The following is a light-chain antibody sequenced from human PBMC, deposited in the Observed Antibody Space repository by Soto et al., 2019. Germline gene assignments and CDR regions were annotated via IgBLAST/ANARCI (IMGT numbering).Light chain of an antibody. V-gene: IGKV1-5*03. CDR1: QTISSW. Sequence: DIPMTPSPSTLAGSVGDRVTINCRASQTISSWLAWYQQKPGKAPKVLIYKASTLKSGVPSRFSGSGSGTECTLTISSLQPDDVATYYCQHYNSYSEALGQGTKVDIK. CDR3: QHYNSYSEA. J-gene: IGKJ1*01. CDR2: KAS.